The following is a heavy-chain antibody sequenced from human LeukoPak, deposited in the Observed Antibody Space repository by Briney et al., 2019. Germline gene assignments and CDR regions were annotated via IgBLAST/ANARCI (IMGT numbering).Heavy chain of an antibody. CDR3: AREVRATGNDWFDP. Sequence: ASVKVSCKASGYAFTSYYMHWVRQAPGQGLEWMGIINPSGGSTTYAQKFQGRVTLTSDTSTSTVYMDLSGLRFDDTAVYYCAREVRATGNDWFDPWGQGTLVIVSS. V-gene: IGHV1-46*01. CDR2: INPSGGST. CDR1: GYAFTSYY. J-gene: IGHJ5*02. D-gene: IGHD1-26*01.